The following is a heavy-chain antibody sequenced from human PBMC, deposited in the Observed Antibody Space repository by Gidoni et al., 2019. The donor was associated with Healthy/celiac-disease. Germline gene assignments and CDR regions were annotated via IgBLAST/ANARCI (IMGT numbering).Heavy chain of an antibody. V-gene: IGHV4-34*01. CDR2: INHSGST. CDR3: AVGYSSSWSPY. Sequence: GLEWIGEINHSGSTNYNPSLKSRVTISVDTSKNQFSLKLSSVTAADTAVYYCAVGYSSSWSPYWGQGTLVTVSS. D-gene: IGHD6-13*01. J-gene: IGHJ4*02.